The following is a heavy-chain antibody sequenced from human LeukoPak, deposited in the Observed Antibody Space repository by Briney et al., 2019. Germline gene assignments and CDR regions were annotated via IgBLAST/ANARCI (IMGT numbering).Heavy chain of an antibody. V-gene: IGHV3-23*01. D-gene: IGHD2-21*02. CDR3: AKSDCGGDCHLLDY. CDR2: FGGSGGTI. Sequence: PGGSLRLSCAASGFTFSTYAMSWVRQAPGKGLEWVSHFGGSGGTIYYADSVKGRFTISRDNPKNTLYLQMNSLRAEDTAVYYCAKSDCGGDCHLLDYWGQGTLVTVSS. J-gene: IGHJ4*02. CDR1: GFTFSTYA.